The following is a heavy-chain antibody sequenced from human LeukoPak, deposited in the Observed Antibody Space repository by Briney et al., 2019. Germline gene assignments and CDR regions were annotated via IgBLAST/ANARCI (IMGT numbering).Heavy chain of an antibody. V-gene: IGHV3-23*01. CDR3: AKGYIQLWRFDY. J-gene: IGHJ4*02. D-gene: IGHD2-2*02. CDR1: GFTFSTYA. Sequence: GGSLRLSCTASGFTFSTYAMSWVCKAPGQGQQWVSRICGSGDGAHYADSVKGRFTISRDNSKNKVYLQMTNLRAEDTAVFYCAKGYIQLWRFDYWGQGTLVTVSS. CDR2: ICGSGDGA.